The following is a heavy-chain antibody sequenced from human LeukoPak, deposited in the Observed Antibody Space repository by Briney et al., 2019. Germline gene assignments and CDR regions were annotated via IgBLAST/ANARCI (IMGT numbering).Heavy chain of an antibody. CDR3: ARLYYDRSGYYSDY. D-gene: IGHD3-22*01. CDR2: TRNKANSYTT. J-gene: IGHJ4*02. V-gene: IGHV3-72*01. CDR1: GFTFSSYS. Sequence: GGSLRLSCAASGFTFSSYSMNWVRQAPGKGLEWVGRTRNKANSYTTEYAASVKGRFTISRDDSKNSLYLQMNSLKTEDTAVYYCARLYYDRSGYYSDYWGQGTLVTVSS.